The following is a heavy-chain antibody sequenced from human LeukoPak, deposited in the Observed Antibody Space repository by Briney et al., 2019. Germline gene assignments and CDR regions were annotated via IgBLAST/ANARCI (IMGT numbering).Heavy chain of an antibody. V-gene: IGHV4-30-2*01. CDR2: IYHSGST. CDR3: ARRALYSYATFDY. CDR1: GGSISSGGYY. D-gene: IGHD5-18*01. Sequence: SETLSLTCTVSGGSISSGGYYWSWIRQPPGKGLEWIGYIYHSGSTYYNPSLKSRVTISVDRSKNQFSPKLSSVTAADTAVYYCARRALYSYATFDYWGQGTLVTVSS. J-gene: IGHJ4*02.